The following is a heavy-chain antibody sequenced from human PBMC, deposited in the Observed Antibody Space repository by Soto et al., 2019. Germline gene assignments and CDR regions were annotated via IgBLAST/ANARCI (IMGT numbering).Heavy chain of an antibody. Sequence: QVQLVQSGAEVKKPGASVKVSCESSGFTFSNYYMHWVRQAPEQGLEWMGLISPTANYTRYAQTFQGRFTITRDTSTSTVYMDLSSLTSEDTAVDYGARADSDQYFDYWGQGTRVTVSS. CDR2: ISPTANYT. CDR1: GFTFSNYY. D-gene: IGHD2-2*01. J-gene: IGHJ4*02. CDR3: ARADSDQYFDY. V-gene: IGHV1-46*01.